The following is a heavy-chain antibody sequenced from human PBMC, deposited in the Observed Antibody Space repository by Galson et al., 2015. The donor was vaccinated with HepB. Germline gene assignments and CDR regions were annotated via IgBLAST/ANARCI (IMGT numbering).Heavy chain of an antibody. D-gene: IGHD6-19*01. CDR1: GFTFSSYA. CDR2: ISYDGSNK. CDR3: ARDLGIAVAGANNWFDP. V-gene: IGHV3-30-3*01. J-gene: IGHJ5*02. Sequence: SLRLSCAASGFTFSSYAMHWVRQAPGKGLEWVAVISYDGSNKYYADSVKGRFTISRDNSKNTLYLQMNSLRAEDTAVYYCARDLGIAVAGANNWFDPWGQGTLVTVSS.